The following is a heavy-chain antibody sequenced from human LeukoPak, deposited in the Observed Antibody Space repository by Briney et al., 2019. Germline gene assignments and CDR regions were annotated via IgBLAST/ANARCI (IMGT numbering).Heavy chain of an antibody. D-gene: IGHD6-19*01. J-gene: IGHJ4*02. V-gene: IGHV3-7*01. CDR1: GFTFSNYW. Sequence: GGSLRLSCTPSGFTFSNYWMTWLRQAPGKALEGVANIRQDGSEKYYVYFVKGRFNISRDNAKNSLYLQMNSLRDDDTAVYYCARDLLVRAVAGLDSWGQGTLVTVSS. CDR2: IRQDGSEK. CDR3: ARDLLVRAVAGLDS.